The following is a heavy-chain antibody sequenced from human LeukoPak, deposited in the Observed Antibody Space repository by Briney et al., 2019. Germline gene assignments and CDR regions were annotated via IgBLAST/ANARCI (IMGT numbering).Heavy chain of an antibody. CDR2: IYPGDSDT. Sequence: GESLKISCKASGYTFTSYWIAWVRQMPGIGLEWMGIIYPGDSDTRYSPSFQGQVTISADKSSNTASLQWSSLKASDTAMYYCARQRDGYSFDYWGQGTLVTVSS. CDR3: ARQRDGYSFDY. D-gene: IGHD5-24*01. V-gene: IGHV5-51*01. CDR1: GYTFTSYW. J-gene: IGHJ4*02.